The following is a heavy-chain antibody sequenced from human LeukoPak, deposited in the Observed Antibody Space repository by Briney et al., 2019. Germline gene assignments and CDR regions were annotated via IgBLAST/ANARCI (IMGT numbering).Heavy chain of an antibody. Sequence: SETLSLTCTVSGGSISSYYWSWIRRPPGKGLEWIGYIYYSGSTNYNPSLKSRVSISVDTSKYQFSLKLSSVTAADTAVYYCATYDSSGKFDYWGQGTLVTVSS. D-gene: IGHD3-22*01. V-gene: IGHV4-59*01. J-gene: IGHJ4*02. CDR3: ATYDSSGKFDY. CDR2: IYYSGST. CDR1: GGSISSYY.